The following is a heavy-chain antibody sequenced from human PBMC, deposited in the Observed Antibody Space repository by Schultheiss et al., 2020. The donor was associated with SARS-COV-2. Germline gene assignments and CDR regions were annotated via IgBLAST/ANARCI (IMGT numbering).Heavy chain of an antibody. Sequence: SGPTLVKPTQTLTLTCTFSGFSLSTSGVGVGWIRQPPGKALEWLAHIFSNDEKSYSTSLKSRLTISKDTSKSQVVLTMTNMDPVDTATYYCARTPAEGGITIFTGFYYYYMDVWGKGTTVTV. D-gene: IGHD3-9*01. CDR2: IFSNDEK. V-gene: IGHV2-26*01. J-gene: IGHJ6*03. CDR3: ARTPAEGGITIFTGFYYYYMDV. CDR1: GFSLSTSGVG.